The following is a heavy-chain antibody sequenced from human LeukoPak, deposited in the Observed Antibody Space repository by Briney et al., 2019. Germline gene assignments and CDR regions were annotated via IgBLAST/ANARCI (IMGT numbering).Heavy chain of an antibody. J-gene: IGHJ3*01. CDR1: GFAFNTYA. Sequence: GRSLRLSCAASGFAFNTYAMHWVRQAPGQGLEWVALIWHDGSHKFYSNSVRGQFTISRDNSKNTVSLQMNNLRPEDTAVYYCAGEIFGSGSYPDFWGQGTMVTVSS. CDR3: AGEIFGSGSYPDF. CDR2: IWHDGSHK. V-gene: IGHV3-33*01. D-gene: IGHD3-10*01.